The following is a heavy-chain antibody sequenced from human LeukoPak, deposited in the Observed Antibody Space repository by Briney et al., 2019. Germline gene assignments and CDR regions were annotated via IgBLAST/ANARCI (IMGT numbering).Heavy chain of an antibody. CDR3: TTSGGYYDILTGYYTEVY. CDR2: SRNKANSYTT. CDR1: GFTLSDHY. V-gene: IGHV3-72*01. Sequence: GGSLRLSCAVSGFTLSDHYMDWVRQAPGKGLEWIGRSRNKANSYTTEYAASVKGRFAISRDDSKNSLYLQMNSLKTEDTAVYYCTTSGGYYDILTGYYTEVYWGQGTLVTVSS. D-gene: IGHD3-9*01. J-gene: IGHJ4*02.